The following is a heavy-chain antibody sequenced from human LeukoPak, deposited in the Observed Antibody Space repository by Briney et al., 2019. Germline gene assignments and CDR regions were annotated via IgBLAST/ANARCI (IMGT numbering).Heavy chain of an antibody. V-gene: IGHV3-30*04. J-gene: IGHJ5*02. CDR1: GFSFISYS. D-gene: IGHD3-3*01. CDR2: VSYDGSNR. Sequence: GGSLRLSCAASGFSFISYSLHWVRRAPGKGLEGVAVVSYDGSNRDYAYSVKGRFTISRDNAKNSLYLQMNSLRAEDTAVYYCARVPLVLPFVVSWGQGTLVTVSS. CDR3: ARVPLVLPFVVS.